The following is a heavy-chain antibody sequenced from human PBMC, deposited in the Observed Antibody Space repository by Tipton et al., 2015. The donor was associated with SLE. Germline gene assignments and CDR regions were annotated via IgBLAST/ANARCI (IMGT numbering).Heavy chain of an antibody. CDR1: GFTFSSYE. V-gene: IGHV3-48*03. CDR2: ISSSGSTI. D-gene: IGHD2-2*01. Sequence: TLSLTCAASGFTFSSYEMNWVRQAPGKGLEWVSYISSSGSTIYYADSVKGRFTISRDNAKNSLYLQMNSLRAEDTAVYYCARGCSSTSNAFDIWGQGTMVTVSS. CDR3: ARGCSSTSNAFDI. J-gene: IGHJ3*02.